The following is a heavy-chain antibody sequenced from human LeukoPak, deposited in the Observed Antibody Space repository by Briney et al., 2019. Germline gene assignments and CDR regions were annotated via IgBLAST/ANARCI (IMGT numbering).Heavy chain of an antibody. J-gene: IGHJ4*02. CDR3: ARATFSGTMGK. CDR2: IYHSGST. Sequence: SQTLSLTCAVSGGSISSGGYSWSWIRQPPGKGLEWIGYIYHSGSTYYNPSLKSRVTISVDRSKNQSSLKLGSVTAADTAVYFCARATFSGTMGKRGQGTLVTASS. CDR1: GGSISSGGYS. V-gene: IGHV4-30-2*01. D-gene: IGHD3-16*01.